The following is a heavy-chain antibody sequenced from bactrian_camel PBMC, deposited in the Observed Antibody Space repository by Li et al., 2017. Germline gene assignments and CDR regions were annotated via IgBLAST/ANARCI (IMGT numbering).Heavy chain of an antibody. D-gene: IGHD7*01. J-gene: IGHJ4*01. CDR3: HTGGGAY. Sequence: VQLVESGGGLVQAGGSLRLSCAASGFTYDTYHMSWVRQAPEKGREWVSPISSGGGVTYYSDSVKGRFAISRDNAKNTVYLQMNSLMSEDTSVYYCHTGGGAYWGQGTQVTVS. CDR2: ISSGGGVT. V-gene: IGHV3S40*01. CDR1: GFTYDTYH.